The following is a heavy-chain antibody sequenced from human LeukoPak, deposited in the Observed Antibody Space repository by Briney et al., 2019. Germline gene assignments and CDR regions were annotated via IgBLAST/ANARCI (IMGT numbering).Heavy chain of an antibody. CDR3: ARDSGWYDHYYYMDV. CDR1: GGTFSSYA. D-gene: IGHD6-19*01. V-gene: IGHV1-69*01. J-gene: IGHJ6*03. CDR2: IIPIFGTA. Sequence: SVKVSCKASGGTFSSYAISWVRQAPGQGLEWMGGIIPIFGTANYAQKFQGRVTITADESTSTAYMELSSLRSEDTAVYYRARDSGWYDHYYYMDVWGKGTTVTVSS.